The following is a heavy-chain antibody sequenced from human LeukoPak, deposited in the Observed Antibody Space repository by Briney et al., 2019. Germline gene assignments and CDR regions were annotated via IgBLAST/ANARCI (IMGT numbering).Heavy chain of an antibody. CDR2: ITYDGSNK. CDR1: GFTFSSYA. V-gene: IGHV3-30*04. D-gene: IGHD1-26*01. CDR3: ARDPYSGSYGNYYYYFMDV. Sequence: PGGSLRLSCAASGFTFSSYAMHWVRQAPGKGLEWVAAITYDGSNKYYADSVKGRFTISRDNAKNSLYLQMNSLRAEDTAVYYCARDPYSGSYGNYYYYFMDVWGKGTTVTISS. J-gene: IGHJ6*03.